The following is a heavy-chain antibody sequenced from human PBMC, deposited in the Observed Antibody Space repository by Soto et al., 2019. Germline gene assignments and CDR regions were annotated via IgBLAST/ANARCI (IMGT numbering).Heavy chain of an antibody. J-gene: IGHJ4*02. CDR2: ISGSGDST. CDR3: AKAYYYDTSGYYAPFDY. V-gene: IGHV3-23*01. CDR1: GFTFSTYA. D-gene: IGHD3-22*01. Sequence: GGSLRLSCAAAGFTFSTYAMNWVRQAPGKGLEWASAISGSGDSTYYADSVKGRFTISRDNSKNTLYLQMNSLRAEDTAVYYCAKAYYYDTSGYYAPFDYWGQGTLVTVSS.